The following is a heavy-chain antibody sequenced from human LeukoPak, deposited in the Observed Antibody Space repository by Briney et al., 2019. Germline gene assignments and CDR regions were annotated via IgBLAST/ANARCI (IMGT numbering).Heavy chain of an antibody. D-gene: IGHD1-1*01. V-gene: IGHV1-18*01. CDR2: ISAYNGNT. J-gene: IGHJ6*03. CDR1: GYTFTSYG. CDR3: ARELERPRGDYYYYYMDV. Sequence: ASVKVSCKASGYTFTSYGISWVRQAPGQGLEWMGWISAYNGNTNYAQKLQGRVTMTTDTSTSTAYMELRSLRSGDTAVYYCARELERPRGDYYYYYMDVWGKGTTVTISS.